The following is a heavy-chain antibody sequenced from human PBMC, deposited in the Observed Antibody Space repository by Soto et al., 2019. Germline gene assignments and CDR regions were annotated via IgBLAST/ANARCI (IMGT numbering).Heavy chain of an antibody. D-gene: IGHD1-26*01. CDR1: GFTFSTYA. J-gene: IGHJ3*02. V-gene: IGHV3-23*01. CDR2: TGGLETAT. Sequence: EVQLLESGGGLVQPGESLRLSCAASGFTFSTYAMSWVRQAPGKGLEWVAGTGGLETATYYADSVRGRFTISRDNSRSTLVLQMPSLRADDTAIYYCAKASLSYNSVWDPFDIWGQGTVVIVSS. CDR3: AKASLSYNSVWDPFDI.